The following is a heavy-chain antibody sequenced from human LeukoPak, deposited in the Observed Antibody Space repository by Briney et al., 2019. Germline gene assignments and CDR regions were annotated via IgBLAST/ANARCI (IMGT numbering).Heavy chain of an antibody. D-gene: IGHD2-2*01. CDR2: IYYSGST. Sequence: SETLSLTCTVSGGSFSSYYWSWIRQPPGKGLEWIGYIYYSGSTNYNPSLKSRVTISVDSSKSHFSLNLSSMTAADTAIYYCAKVGAASRNYYYYGIDVWGQGTTVTVSS. CDR3: AKVGAASRNYYYYGIDV. CDR1: GGSFSSYY. V-gene: IGHV4-59*01. J-gene: IGHJ6*02.